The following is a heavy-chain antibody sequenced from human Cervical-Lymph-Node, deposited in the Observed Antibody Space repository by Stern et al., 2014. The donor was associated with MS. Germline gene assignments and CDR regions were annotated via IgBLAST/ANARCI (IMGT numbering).Heavy chain of an antibody. CDR2: INPSGGST. V-gene: IGHV1-46*01. CDR3: AREVAGHRLGMMDV. D-gene: IGHD6-19*01. CDR1: GYTFPSYY. J-gene: IGHJ6*02. Sequence: QVQLVESGAEVKTPGASVKVSCKACGYTFPSYYLHWVRQAPGQGIDWLGEINPSGGSTSYAQKFQGRVTMTRDTSTNTVYMELSSLRSDDTAVYYCAREVAGHRLGMMDVWGQGTTVTVSS.